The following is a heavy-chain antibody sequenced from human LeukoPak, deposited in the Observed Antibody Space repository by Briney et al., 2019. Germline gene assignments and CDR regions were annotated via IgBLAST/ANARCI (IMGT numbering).Heavy chain of an antibody. J-gene: IGHJ4*02. CDR1: GFTFSSYA. D-gene: IGHD6-19*01. Sequence: GGSLRLSCAASGFTFSSYAMHGVRQAPGKGLEWVAVISYDGSNKYYADSVKGRFTISRDNSKNTLYLQMKSLRAEDTAVYYCARGRQVAGLFDYWGQGTLVAVSS. CDR2: ISYDGSNK. CDR3: ARGRQVAGLFDY. V-gene: IGHV3-30*04.